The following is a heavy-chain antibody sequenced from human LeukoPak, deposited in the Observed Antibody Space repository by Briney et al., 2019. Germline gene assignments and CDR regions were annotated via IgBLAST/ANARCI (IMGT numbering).Heavy chain of an antibody. V-gene: IGHV3-64*01. J-gene: IGHJ3*02. D-gene: IGHD6-13*01. CDR2: ISSSGGST. CDR1: GFTFSSYA. CDR3: ARDQTPQQLVDAFDI. Sequence: GGSLRLSCAASGFTFSSYAMHWVRQAPGKGLEYVSAISSSGGSTYYANSVKGRFTISRDNSKNTLYLQMGSLRAEDMAVYYCARDQTPQQLVDAFDIWGQGTMVTVSS.